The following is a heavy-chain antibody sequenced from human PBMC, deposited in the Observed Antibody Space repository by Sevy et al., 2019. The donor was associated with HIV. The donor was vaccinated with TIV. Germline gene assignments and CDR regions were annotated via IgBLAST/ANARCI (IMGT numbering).Heavy chain of an antibody. V-gene: IGHV3-11*01. D-gene: IGHD3-3*01. CDR3: AGDQAIFGVVIMTYYGMDV. CDR2: ISSSGSTI. Sequence: GGSLRLSCAASGFTFSDYYMSWIRQAPGKGLEWVSYISSSGSTIYYADSVKGRFTISRDNAKNSLYLQMNSLRAEDTAVYYCAGDQAIFGVVIMTYYGMDVWGQGTTVTVSS. CDR1: GFTFSDYY. J-gene: IGHJ6*02.